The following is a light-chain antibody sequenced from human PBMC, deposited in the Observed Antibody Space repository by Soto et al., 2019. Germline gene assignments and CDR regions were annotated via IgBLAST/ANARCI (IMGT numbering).Light chain of an antibody. Sequence: EIVLTQSPATLSLSPGERATLSYRASQSVSSYLAWYQQKPGQAPRLLIYDASNRATGIPARFSGSGSGTDFTLTISSLEPEDFAVYYCQQRSNWPPTFGPGTKLDIK. V-gene: IGKV3-11*01. CDR1: QSVSSY. CDR2: DAS. J-gene: IGKJ3*01. CDR3: QQRSNWPPT.